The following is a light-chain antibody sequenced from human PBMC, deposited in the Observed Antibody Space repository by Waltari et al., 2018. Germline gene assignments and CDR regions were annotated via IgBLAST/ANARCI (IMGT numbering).Light chain of an antibody. Sequence: VMAQSPGTLSVSPGERVTLSCRASQSVSRNLAWYQRRPGQAPRLLVYGASTRATGVPASFSGSGSGTDFTLTISSRQSEDFAIYVGQQYNSWPDTFGQGTKLEMK. V-gene: IGKV3-15*01. CDR2: GAS. J-gene: IGKJ2*01. CDR3: QQYNSWPDT. CDR1: QSVSRN.